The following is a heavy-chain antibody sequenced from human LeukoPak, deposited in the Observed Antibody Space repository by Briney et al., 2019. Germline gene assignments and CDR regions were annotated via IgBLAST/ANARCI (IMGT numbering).Heavy chain of an antibody. Sequence: ASVKVSCKASGGTFSSYAISWVRRAPGQGLEWMGRIIPILGIANYAQKFQGRVTITADKSTSTAYMELSSLRSEDTAVYYCARDQNAYYYGSGSYFPDYWGQGTLVTVSS. V-gene: IGHV1-69*04. D-gene: IGHD3-10*01. CDR3: ARDQNAYYYGSGSYFPDY. CDR2: IIPILGIA. CDR1: GGTFSSYA. J-gene: IGHJ4*02.